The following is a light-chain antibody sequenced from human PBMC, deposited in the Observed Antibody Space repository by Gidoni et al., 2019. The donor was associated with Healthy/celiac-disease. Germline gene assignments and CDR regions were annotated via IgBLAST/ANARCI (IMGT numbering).Light chain of an antibody. Sequence: EIVLTQSPATLSLSPGERATLACRASQSVSSYLTWYQQKPGQAHRLLIYDASNMATGIPARFSGSGSGTDFTLTISSLEPEDFAVYYCQQRSNWRATFGQXTRLEIK. CDR1: QSVSSY. J-gene: IGKJ5*01. V-gene: IGKV3-11*01. CDR3: QQRSNWRAT. CDR2: DAS.